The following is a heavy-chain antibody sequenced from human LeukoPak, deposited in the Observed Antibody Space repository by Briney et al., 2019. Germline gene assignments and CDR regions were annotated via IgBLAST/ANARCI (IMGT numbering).Heavy chain of an antibody. CDR1: GFTFNSYS. D-gene: IGHD1-26*01. V-gene: IGHV3-21*01. Sequence: GGSLRLSRAASGFTFNSYSMNWVRQAPGKGLEWVSSISSSSSYIYYADSVKGRFTISRDNAKNSLFLQMNSLRAEDTAVYYCARKVLSGSRYFDYWGQGALVTVSS. J-gene: IGHJ4*02. CDR2: ISSSSSYI. CDR3: ARKVLSGSRYFDY.